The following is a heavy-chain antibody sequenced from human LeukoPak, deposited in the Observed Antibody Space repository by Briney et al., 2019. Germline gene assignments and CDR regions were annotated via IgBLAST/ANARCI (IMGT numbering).Heavy chain of an antibody. CDR3: ARVSVTIFGVVIYRMAFDI. J-gene: IGHJ3*02. D-gene: IGHD3-3*01. V-gene: IGHV4-30-2*01. CDR2: IYHSGST. Sequence: SESLSLTCTVSGGSISSGGYYWSWIRQPPGKGLEWIGYIYHSGSTYYNPSLKSRVTISVDRSKNQFSLKLSSVTAADTAVYYCARVSVTIFGVVIYRMAFDIWGQGTMVTVSS. CDR1: GGSISSGGYY.